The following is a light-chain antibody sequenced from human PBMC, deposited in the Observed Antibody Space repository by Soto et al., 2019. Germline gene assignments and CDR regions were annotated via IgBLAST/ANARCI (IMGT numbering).Light chain of an antibody. CDR1: QSISTY. J-gene: IGKJ1*01. CDR3: QQYNTYSRA. CDR2: KTS. V-gene: IGKV1-5*03. Sequence: DIQMTQSPSTLSASVGDRVTITCRASQSISTYLAWYQQKPGKAPKLLIYKTSSIESGVPPWFSGSGSGTEFTLTISSLLPDNWATYYCQQYNTYSRAFGQGTKVEIK.